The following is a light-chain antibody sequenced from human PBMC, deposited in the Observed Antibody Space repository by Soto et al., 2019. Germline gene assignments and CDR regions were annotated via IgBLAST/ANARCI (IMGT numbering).Light chain of an antibody. J-gene: IGKJ1*01. CDR1: SVGSSN. Sequence: TQAPATVSVSPGDGPSLSCRASSVGSSNLAWYQQKPGQAPRLLIYGASSRATGIPARFSGSGSGTDFTLTISSLESEDFAVYYCQQYSSSPRTFGQGTKVDIK. CDR3: QQYSSSPRT. V-gene: IGKV3-20*01. CDR2: GAS.